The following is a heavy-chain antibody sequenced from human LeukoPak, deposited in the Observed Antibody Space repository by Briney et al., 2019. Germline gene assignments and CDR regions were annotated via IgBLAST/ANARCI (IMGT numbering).Heavy chain of an antibody. J-gene: IGHJ4*02. CDR1: GYTFTSYG. V-gene: IGHV1-18*01. CDR2: ISAYNGNT. Sequence: ASVKVSCKASGYTFTSYGISWVRQAPGQGLEWMGWISAYNGNTNYAQKFQGRVTMTRDTSISTAYMELSRLRSDDTAVYYCASSGYYSPPLDWGQGTLVTVSS. CDR3: ASSGYYSPPLD. D-gene: IGHD3-22*01.